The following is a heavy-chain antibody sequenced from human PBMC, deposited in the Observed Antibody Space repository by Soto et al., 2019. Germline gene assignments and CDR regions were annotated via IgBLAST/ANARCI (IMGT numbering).Heavy chain of an antibody. J-gene: IGHJ4*02. D-gene: IGHD4-17*01. CDR2: INHSGST. V-gene: IGHV4-34*01. CDR1: GGSFSGYY. CDR3: ARSTVVTPYYFEY. Sequence: SETLSLTCAVYGGSFSGYYWSWIRQPPGKGLEWIGEINHSGSTNYNPSLKSRVTISVDTSKNQFSLKLSSVTAADTAVYYCARSTVVTPYYFEYWGQGTLVTVSS.